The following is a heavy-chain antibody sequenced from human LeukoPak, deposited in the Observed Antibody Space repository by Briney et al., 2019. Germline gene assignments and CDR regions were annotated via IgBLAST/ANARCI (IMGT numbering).Heavy chain of an antibody. CDR3: ARDRDDSSGYYTDY. D-gene: IGHD3-22*01. V-gene: IGHV3-53*01. Sequence: PGGSLRLSCAASGFTVSSNYMSWVRQAPGKGLEWVSVIYSGGSTYYADSVKGRFTISRDNSKNTLYLQMNSLRAEGTAVYYCARDRDDSSGYYTDYWGQGTLVTVSS. CDR1: GFTVSSNY. CDR2: IYSGGST. J-gene: IGHJ4*02.